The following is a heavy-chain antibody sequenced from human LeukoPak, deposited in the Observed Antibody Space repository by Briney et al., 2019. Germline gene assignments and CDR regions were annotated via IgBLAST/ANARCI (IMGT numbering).Heavy chain of an antibody. CDR1: GYTFTSYY. CDR3: AREPSYCSSTSCPTNYFDY. CDR2: INPSGGST. D-gene: IGHD2-2*01. V-gene: IGHV1-46*01. Sequence: ASVKVSCKASGYTFTSYYMHWVRPAPGQGLEWMGIINPSGGSTSYAQKFQGRVTMTRDMSTSTVYMELSSLRSEDTAVYYCAREPSYCSSTSCPTNYFDYWGQGTLVTVSS. J-gene: IGHJ4*02.